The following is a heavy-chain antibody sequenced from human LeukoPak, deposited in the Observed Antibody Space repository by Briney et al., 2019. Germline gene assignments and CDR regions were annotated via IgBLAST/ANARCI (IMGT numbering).Heavy chain of an antibody. CDR1: GDSCSAFSYY. CDR2: IHYTGST. Sequence: SETLSLTGTVSGDSCSAFSYYWRGIRQPPGKGLEWIGSIHYTGSTYYDPSRISRVAFSVNTSKYQVSLRLNSVAAAVTSFDYCAKHEVAWFVDWGQGTMVTVSS. J-gene: IGHJ4*02. CDR3: AKHEVAWFVD. V-gene: IGHV4-39*01. D-gene: IGHD3-9*01.